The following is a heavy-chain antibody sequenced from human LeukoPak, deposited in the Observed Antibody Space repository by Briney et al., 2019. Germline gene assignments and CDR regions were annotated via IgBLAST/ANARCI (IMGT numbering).Heavy chain of an antibody. CDR2: IFYSGST. CDR3: ARIANSGYYLFDY. CDR1: GASISSYY. Sequence: SETLSLTCTVSGASISSYYRSWIRQPPGKGLEWIAYIFYSGSTNYNPSLKSRVTISVDTSKNQFSLKVNSVTAADTAVYYCARIANSGYYLFDYWGQGTLVTVSS. J-gene: IGHJ4*02. D-gene: IGHD3-22*01. V-gene: IGHV4-59*01.